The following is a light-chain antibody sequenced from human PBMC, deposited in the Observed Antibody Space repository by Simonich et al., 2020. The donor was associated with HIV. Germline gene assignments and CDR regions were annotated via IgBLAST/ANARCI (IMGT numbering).Light chain of an antibody. V-gene: IGKV4-1*01. Sequence: DIVMTQSPDSLAVSLGERATINCKSSQSVLYSSNNKNYLAWYQQQPGQPPKLLIYWASAREFGDPDRFSGSGSGTDFTLTISSLQTEDVALYYCQQYYSTPYTFGQGTKVEIK. CDR2: WAS. CDR3: QQYYSTPYT. CDR1: QSVLYSSNNKNY. J-gene: IGKJ2*01.